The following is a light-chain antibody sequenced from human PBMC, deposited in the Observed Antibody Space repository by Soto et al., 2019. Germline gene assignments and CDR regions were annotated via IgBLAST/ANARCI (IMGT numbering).Light chain of an antibody. Sequence: QSVLTQPPSVSAAPGQQVTISCSGSSSNIGNNYVSWYQQLPGTAPKLLIYETNKRPSGIPDRFSGSKSGTSATLGITGLQTGDEADYYCGTWDSSLSAVFGGGTKLTVL. CDR1: SSNIGNNY. J-gene: IGLJ3*02. V-gene: IGLV1-51*02. CDR3: GTWDSSLSAV. CDR2: ETN.